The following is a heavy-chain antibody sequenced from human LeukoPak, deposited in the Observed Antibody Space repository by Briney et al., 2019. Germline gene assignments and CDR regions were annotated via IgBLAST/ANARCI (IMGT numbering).Heavy chain of an antibody. J-gene: IGHJ5*02. V-gene: IGHV3-21*01. Sequence: GGSLRLSFEASGFTFGDNKMHWVRQAPGKGLEWDSSISSGSTYIYYADSVKGRFTISRDNAKNSLYLQMNSLRAEDTAVYFCARDIVVARYNWFDPWGQGTLVTVSS. CDR1: GFTFGDNK. CDR2: ISSGSTYI. CDR3: ARDIVVARYNWFDP. D-gene: IGHD2-2*01.